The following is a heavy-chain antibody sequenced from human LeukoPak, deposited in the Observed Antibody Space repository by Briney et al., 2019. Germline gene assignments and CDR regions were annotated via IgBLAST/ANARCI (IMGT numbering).Heavy chain of an antibody. J-gene: IGHJ6*03. D-gene: IGHD3-10*01. CDR1: DYSCSNSW. V-gene: IGHV5-51*01. Sequence: GAPLQICSMASDYSCSNSWIGWVRQTPGKGLEWMGIIYHGDSDTNYRPSFKGHATISANKSISTAYLRWNSLKASDTAMYYWARHSLTYYYGSGGHYQYYYYYMDVWGKGTSVTVSS. CDR2: IYHGDSDT. CDR3: ARHSLTYYYGSGGHYQYYYYYMDV.